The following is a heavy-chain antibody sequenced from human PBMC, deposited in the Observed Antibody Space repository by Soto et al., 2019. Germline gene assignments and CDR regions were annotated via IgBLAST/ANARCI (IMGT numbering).Heavy chain of an antibody. CDR2: IIPYNGNT. CDR3: AREDRDRETGLVPAAIDGMDV. Sequence: ASVKVSCKASGYTFTSYGISWVRQAPGQGLEWMGWIIPYNGNTNYAQKLQGRVTITADKSTSTAYMELSSLRSDDTAVYYCAREDRDRETGLVPAAIDGMDVWGQGTTVTVSS. J-gene: IGHJ6*02. V-gene: IGHV1-18*01. CDR1: GYTFTSYG. D-gene: IGHD2-2*01.